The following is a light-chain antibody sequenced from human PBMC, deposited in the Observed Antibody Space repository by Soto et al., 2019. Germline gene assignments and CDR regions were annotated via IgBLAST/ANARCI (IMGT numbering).Light chain of an antibody. CDR3: HKYHTWPVT. CDR1: QSVTSN. Sequence: EIVMTQSPATLSVSPGERVTFSCRASQSVTSNLAWYQHKPGQAPRLLISGASTGATGIPARFSGSGSVTEFTLTMNSLQSEDFAIYYCHKYHTWPVTFGGGTKVEIK. CDR2: GAS. V-gene: IGKV3-15*01. J-gene: IGKJ4*01.